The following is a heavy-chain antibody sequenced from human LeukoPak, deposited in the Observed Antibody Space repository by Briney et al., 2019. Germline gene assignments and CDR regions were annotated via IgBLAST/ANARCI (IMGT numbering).Heavy chain of an antibody. CDR1: GVIFSDYD. CDR3: XXXXPMEYAIEYFQH. Sequence: GGSLRLSCAASGVIFSDYDMHWVRQAPGKGLEWVAFIRYDGSNKYYADSVKGRFTISRDNSKNTLYLQMNSLRAEDTAVYYXXXXXPMEYAIEYFQHWGQGTLVTVSS. CDR2: IRYDGSNK. V-gene: IGHV3-30*02. D-gene: IGHD2-8*01. J-gene: IGHJ1*01.